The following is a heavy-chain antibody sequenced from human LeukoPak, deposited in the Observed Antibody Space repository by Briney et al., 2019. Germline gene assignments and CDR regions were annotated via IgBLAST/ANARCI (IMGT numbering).Heavy chain of an antibody. CDR2: ISSSGSTI. CDR3: ARGFRFHARPYGMDV. CDR1: GSTFSSYE. V-gene: IGHV3-48*03. J-gene: IGHJ6*02. Sequence: GGSLRLSCAASGSTFSSYEMNWVRQAPGKGLEWVSYISSSGSTIYYADSVKGRFTISRDNARNSLYLQMNSLRAEDTAVYYCARGFRFHARPYGMDVWGQGTTVTVSS. D-gene: IGHD2-2*01.